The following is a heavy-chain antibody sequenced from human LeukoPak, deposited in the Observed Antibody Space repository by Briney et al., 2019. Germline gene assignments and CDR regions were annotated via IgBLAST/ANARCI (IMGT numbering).Heavy chain of an antibody. CDR2: IYYSGSI. J-gene: IGHJ4*02. D-gene: IGHD4/OR15-4a*01. V-gene: IGHV4-59*12. Sequence: PSETLSLTCTVSGGSINSYYWSWIRQPPGKGLEWIGYIYYSGSINYSSSLKSRVTISVDRSKNQFSLKLSSVTAADTAVYYCARASPLDYGPTPNYWGQGTLVTVSS. CDR1: GGSINSYY. CDR3: ARASPLDYGPTPNY.